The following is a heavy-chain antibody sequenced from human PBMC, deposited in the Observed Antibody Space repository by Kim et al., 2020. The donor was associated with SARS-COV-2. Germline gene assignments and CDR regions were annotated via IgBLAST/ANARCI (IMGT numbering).Heavy chain of an antibody. D-gene: IGHD4-17*01. CDR2: GRP. V-gene: IGHV4-31*02. Sequence: GRPYYNPSLKSRVTISVDTSKNQFSLKLSSVTAADTAVYYCARESYGDFDYWGQGTLVTVSS. CDR3: ARESYGDFDY. J-gene: IGHJ4*02.